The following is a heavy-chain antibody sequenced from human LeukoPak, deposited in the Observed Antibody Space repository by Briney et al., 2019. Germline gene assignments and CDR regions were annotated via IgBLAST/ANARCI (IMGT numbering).Heavy chain of an antibody. Sequence: GGSLRLSCATSGFTFSGYGMNWVRQAPGKGLEWVSGISNGGGNTYYADSVKGRFTISRDNSNNTLYLQMNSLRAEDTAVYYCARDGGGSLHGMDVWGQGTTVTVSS. CDR3: ARDGGGSLHGMDV. D-gene: IGHD2-15*01. CDR1: GFTFSGYG. CDR2: ISNGGGNT. J-gene: IGHJ6*02. V-gene: IGHV3-23*01.